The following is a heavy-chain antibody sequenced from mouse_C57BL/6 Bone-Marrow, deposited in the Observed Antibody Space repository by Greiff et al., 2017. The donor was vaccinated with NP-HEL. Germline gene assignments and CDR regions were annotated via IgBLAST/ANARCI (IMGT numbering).Heavy chain of an antibody. D-gene: IGHD2-5*01. J-gene: IGHJ1*03. CDR1: GYAFSSSW. V-gene: IGHV1-82*01. CDR2: IYPGDGDT. Sequence: VQLQQSGPELVKPGASVKISCKASGYAFSSSWMNWVKQRPGKGLVWIGPIYPGDGDTNYNGKFKGKATLTADKSSSTAYMQLSSLTSEDSAVYFCARKSNYEYFDVWGTGTTVTVSS. CDR3: ARKSNYEYFDV.